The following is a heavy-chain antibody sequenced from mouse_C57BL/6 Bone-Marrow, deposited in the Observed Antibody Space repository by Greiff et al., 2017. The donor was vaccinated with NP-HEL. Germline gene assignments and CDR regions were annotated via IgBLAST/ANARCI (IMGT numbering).Heavy chain of an antibody. D-gene: IGHD1-1*01. J-gene: IGHJ1*03. CDR1: GFSLTSYG. CDR3: ARKGYGSSYWYFDV. Sequence: VQLVESGPGLVQPSQSLSITCTVSGFSLTSYGVHWVRQSPGKGLEWLGVIWSGGSTDYNAAFISRLSISKDNSKSQVFFKMNSLQADDTAIYYCARKGYGSSYWYFDVWGTGTTVTVSS. CDR2: IWSGGST. V-gene: IGHV2-2*01.